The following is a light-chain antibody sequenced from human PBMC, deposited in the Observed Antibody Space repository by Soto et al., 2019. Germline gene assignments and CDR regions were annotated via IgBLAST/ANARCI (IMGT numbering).Light chain of an antibody. Sequence: DIQMTQSPSTLSASVGARVTITCRASQSISSWLAWYQQKPGKAPKLLXYDAASSESGVPSRFSGSGSWTEFSLTISSLQPDDFATYYCQQYNSWPPITFGQGTRLEIK. V-gene: IGKV1-5*01. J-gene: IGKJ5*01. CDR1: QSISSW. CDR3: QQYNSWPPIT. CDR2: DAA.